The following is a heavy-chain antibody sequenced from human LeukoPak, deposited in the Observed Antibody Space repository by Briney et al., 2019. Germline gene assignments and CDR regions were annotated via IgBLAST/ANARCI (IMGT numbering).Heavy chain of an antibody. CDR3: ARVQDDGVRGATAYYYYYYMDV. CDR1: GYAFTGYG. J-gene: IGHJ6*03. V-gene: IGHV1-18*01. Sequence: GASVKVSCKASGYAFTGYGISWVRQAPGQGLEWMGWISAYNGNTNYAQKLQGRVTMTTDTSTSTAYMELRSLRSDDTAVYYCARVQDDGVRGATAYYYYYYMDVWGKGTTVTVSS. D-gene: IGHD3-10*01. CDR2: ISAYNGNT.